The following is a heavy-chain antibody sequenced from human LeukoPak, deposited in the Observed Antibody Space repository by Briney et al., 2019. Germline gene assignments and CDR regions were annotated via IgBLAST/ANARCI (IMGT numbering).Heavy chain of an antibody. Sequence: MSSETLSLTCTVSGGSISSSSYYWGWIRQPPGKGLEWIGSIYYSGSTYYNPSLKSRVTISVDTSKNQFSLKLSSVTAADTAVYYCARRLVNGLNRYYYYGMDVWGQGTTVTVSS. CDR2: IYYSGST. J-gene: IGHJ6*02. CDR3: ARRLVNGLNRYYYYGMDV. V-gene: IGHV4-39*01. CDR1: GGSISSSSYY. D-gene: IGHD2-8*02.